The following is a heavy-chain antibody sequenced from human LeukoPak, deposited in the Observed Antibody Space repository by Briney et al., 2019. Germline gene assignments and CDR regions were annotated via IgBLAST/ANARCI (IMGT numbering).Heavy chain of an antibody. CDR1: GGSFSGYY. D-gene: IGHD6-13*01. V-gene: IGHV4-34*01. CDR2: INHSGST. CDR3: ARVSSSWYQQGFQH. J-gene: IGHJ1*01. Sequence: SETLSLTCAVYGGSFSGYYWSWIRQPPGKGLEWIGEINHSGSTNYNPSLKSRVTISVDTSKNQFSLKLGSVTAADTAVYYCARVSSSWYQQGFQHWGQGTLVTVSS.